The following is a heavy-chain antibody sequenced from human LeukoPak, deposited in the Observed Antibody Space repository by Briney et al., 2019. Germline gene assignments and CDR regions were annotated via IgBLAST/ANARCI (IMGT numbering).Heavy chain of an antibody. J-gene: IGHJ4*02. CDR3: ARESGLDYYESSGYFPFDI. D-gene: IGHD3-22*01. Sequence: SETLSLTCTVSSGSMNSFYWNWIRQPAGKGPEWIGRIYGTGTTNYNPSLKSRVSMSMETSKNQFSLRLTAVTAADTAAYYCARESGLDYYESSGYFPFDIWGQGTLVTVSS. CDR1: SGSMNSFY. V-gene: IGHV4-4*07. CDR2: IYGTGTT.